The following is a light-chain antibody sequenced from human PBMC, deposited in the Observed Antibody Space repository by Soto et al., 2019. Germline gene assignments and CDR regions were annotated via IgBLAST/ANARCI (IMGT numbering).Light chain of an antibody. Sequence: QSALTQPASVSGSAGQSITISCTGTSSDVGGYNYVSWYKQHPRKAPKLMIYEVSNRPSGVSNRYSGSKSGNTASLTISGLQAEDEADYYCSSYTSSSTYVFGTVAKLTVL. CDR3: SSYTSSSTYV. J-gene: IGLJ1*01. V-gene: IGLV2-14*01. CDR1: SSDVGGYNY. CDR2: EVS.